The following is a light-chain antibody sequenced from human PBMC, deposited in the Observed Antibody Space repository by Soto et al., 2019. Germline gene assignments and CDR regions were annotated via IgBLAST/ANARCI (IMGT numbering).Light chain of an antibody. CDR1: SSNIGSNT. Sequence: QSVLTQPPSASGTPGQRVTISCSGSSSNIGSNTVNWYQQLPGTDPKLLIYSNNQRPSGVPDRFSDSKSGTSASLAISGLQSEDEADYYCAAWDDSLNGRVFGGGTKLTVL. V-gene: IGLV1-44*01. CDR2: SNN. J-gene: IGLJ2*01. CDR3: AAWDDSLNGRV.